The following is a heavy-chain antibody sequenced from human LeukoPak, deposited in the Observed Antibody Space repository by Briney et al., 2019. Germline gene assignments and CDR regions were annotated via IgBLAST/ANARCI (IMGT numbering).Heavy chain of an antibody. Sequence: PGGSLRLSCAASGFTFDDYAMHWVRQAPGKGLEWVSGISWNSGSIGYADSVKGRFTISRDNAKNSLYLQMNSLRAEGTALYYCAKGTGSYIHDAFDIWGQGTMVIVSS. CDR3: AKGTGSYIHDAFDI. J-gene: IGHJ3*02. D-gene: IGHD3-10*01. CDR1: GFTFDDYA. CDR2: ISWNSGSI. V-gene: IGHV3-9*01.